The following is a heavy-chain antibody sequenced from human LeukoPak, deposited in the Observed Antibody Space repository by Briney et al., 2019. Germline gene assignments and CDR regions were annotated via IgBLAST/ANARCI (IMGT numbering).Heavy chain of an antibody. CDR3: ARKRFIAAGGFDP. D-gene: IGHD6-6*01. CDR2: IYYSGST. CDR1: GGAISNDY. V-gene: IGHV4-59*01. Sequence: SETLSLTCTVPGGAISNDYWSWIRQPPGKGLGWIGYIYYSGSTNYNPSLRSQVTISVDTSKNQFSLKLSSETAADTAVYYCARKRFIAAGGFDPWGQGTLVTVSS. J-gene: IGHJ5*02.